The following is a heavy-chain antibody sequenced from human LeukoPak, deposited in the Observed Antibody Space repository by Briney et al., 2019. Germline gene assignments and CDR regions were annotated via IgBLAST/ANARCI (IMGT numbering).Heavy chain of an antibody. V-gene: IGHV4-59*08. J-gene: IGHJ4*02. CDR1: GGSISSYY. D-gene: IGHD5-24*01. Sequence: PSETLSLTCTVSGGSISSYYWSWIRQPPGKGLEWIGYIYYSGSTKYNPSLKSRVFISVDTSKNQFSLKLSSVTAADTAVYYCARGAGAGYNLQPFDYWGQGTLVTVSS. CDR2: IYYSGST. CDR3: ARGAGAGYNLQPFDY.